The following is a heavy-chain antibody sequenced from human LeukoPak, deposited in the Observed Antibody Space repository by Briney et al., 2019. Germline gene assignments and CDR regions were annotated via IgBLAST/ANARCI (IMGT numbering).Heavy chain of an antibody. V-gene: IGHV3-9*03. CDR2: ISWNSGSI. J-gene: IGHJ6*02. CDR1: GFTFDDYA. CDR3: AKAYYDSMYYGMDV. Sequence: GRSLRLSCAASGFTFDDYAMHWVRQAPGKGLEWVSGISWNSGSIGYADSVKGRFTISRDNAKNSLYLQMNSLRAEDMALYYCAKAYYDSMYYGMDVWGQGTTVTVSS. D-gene: IGHD3-22*01.